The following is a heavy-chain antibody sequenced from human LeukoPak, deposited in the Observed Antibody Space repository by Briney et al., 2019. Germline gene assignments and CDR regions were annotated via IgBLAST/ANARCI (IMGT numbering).Heavy chain of an antibody. CDR1: GYPFDNFG. D-gene: IGHD4-17*01. Sequence: GASVKVSCKASGYPFDNFGLTWVRQAPGQGLEWMGWISAYNGNTHYAQKSRGRLTLTTETSTSTAYLELRSLKSDDTAVYYCARDRVGGDLTGVSLYWGQGTLVTVSS. CDR2: ISAYNGNT. V-gene: IGHV1-18*01. J-gene: IGHJ4*01. CDR3: ARDRVGGDLTGVSLY.